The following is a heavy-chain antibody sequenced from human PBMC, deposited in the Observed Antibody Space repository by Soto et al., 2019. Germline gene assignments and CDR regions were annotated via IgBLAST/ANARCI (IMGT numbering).Heavy chain of an antibody. D-gene: IGHD3-10*01. CDR1: GFSFSDSG. V-gene: IGHV3-30*18. CDR2: ISYDGSGK. Sequence: QMYLVESGGGVVQPATPLRLSCVASGFSFSDSGMHWVRQAPGKGLEWVAVISYDGSGKYYSDSVKGRFTISRDNSKNLLYLQMRGLTTEATAVYSCVKDRRAYYYGSGSELWGQGTLVIVSS. J-gene: IGHJ5*02. CDR3: VKDRRAYYYGSGSEL.